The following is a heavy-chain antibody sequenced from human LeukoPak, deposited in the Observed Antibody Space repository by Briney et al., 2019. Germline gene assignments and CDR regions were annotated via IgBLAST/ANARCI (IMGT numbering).Heavy chain of an antibody. CDR1: GFTFSSYG. J-gene: IGHJ4*02. CDR3: ARDGEAVATHQGQYFDY. CDR2: ISYDGSNK. D-gene: IGHD6-19*01. V-gene: IGHV3-30*03. Sequence: GGSLRLSCAASGFTFSSYGMHWVRQAPGKGLEWVAVISYDGSNKYYADSVKGRFTISRDNSKNTLYLQMNSLRAEDTAVYYCARDGEAVATHQGQYFDYWGQGTLVTVSS.